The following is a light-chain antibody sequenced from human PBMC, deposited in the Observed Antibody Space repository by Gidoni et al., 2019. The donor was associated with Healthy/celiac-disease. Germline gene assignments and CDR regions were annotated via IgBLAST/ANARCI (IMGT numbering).Light chain of an antibody. V-gene: IGKV3-20*01. CDR2: GAS. Sequence: EIVLTQSPGTLSLSPGKRATLSCRASQSVSSSYLAWYQQKPGQAPRLLIYGASSRATGIPDRFSGSGSGTDFTLTISRLEPEDFAVYYCQQYGSSPPTITFGQXTRLEIK. CDR1: QSVSSSY. CDR3: QQYGSSPPTIT. J-gene: IGKJ5*01.